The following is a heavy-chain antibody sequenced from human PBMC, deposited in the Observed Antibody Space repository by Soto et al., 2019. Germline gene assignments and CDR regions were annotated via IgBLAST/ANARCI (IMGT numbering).Heavy chain of an antibody. Sequence: QVQLVQSGAEVKKPGASVKVSCKASGYTFTSYYMHWVRQAPGQGLEWMGIINPSGGSTSYAQKFPGRVTMTGDTSTSTDYMELSSRRSEDTAVYYCARDALVVVITKSTGGGYFDYWGQGTLVTVSS. D-gene: IGHD3-22*01. CDR1: GYTFTSYY. CDR2: INPSGGST. V-gene: IGHV1-46*01. J-gene: IGHJ4*02. CDR3: ARDALVVVITKSTGGGYFDY.